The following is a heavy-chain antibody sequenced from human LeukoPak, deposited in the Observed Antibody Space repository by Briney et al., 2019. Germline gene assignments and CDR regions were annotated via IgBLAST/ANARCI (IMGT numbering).Heavy chain of an antibody. CDR3: ARARRGSNWTFDY. CDR2: IDYSGTT. D-gene: IGHD6-13*01. CDR1: GGSFSGYY. J-gene: IGHJ4*02. Sequence: SETPSLTCAVYGGSFSGYYWSWIRQPPGKGLEWIAYIDYSGTTMYNPSLQSRVTISVDTSKNQFSLKLTSVTAADTAVYYCARARRGSNWTFDYWGQGTLVTVSS. V-gene: IGHV4-59*01.